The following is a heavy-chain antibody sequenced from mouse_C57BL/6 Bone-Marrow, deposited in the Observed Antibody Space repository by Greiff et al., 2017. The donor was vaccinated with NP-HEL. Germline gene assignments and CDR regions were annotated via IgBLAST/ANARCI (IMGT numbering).Heavy chain of an antibody. V-gene: IGHV5-17*01. CDR3: ATPDGYWFAY. Sequence: EVKLMESGGGLVKPGGSLKLSCAASGFTFSDYGMHWVRQAPEKGLEWVAYISSGSSTIYYADTVKGRFTISSDNAKNTLFLQMTSLRSEDTAMYYCATPDGYWFAYWGQGTLVTVSA. J-gene: IGHJ3*01. D-gene: IGHD2-3*01. CDR1: GFTFSDYG. CDR2: ISSGSSTI.